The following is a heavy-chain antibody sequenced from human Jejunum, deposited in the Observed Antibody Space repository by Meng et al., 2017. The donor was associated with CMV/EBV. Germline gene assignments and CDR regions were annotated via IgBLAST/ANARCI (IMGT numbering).Heavy chain of an antibody. J-gene: IGHJ5*02. Sequence: SGSTFSTYPMSWVRQAPGRGLEWVSGISSSGGSTYDADSVKGRFSISRDNSRNTLYLQMMSLRAEDTAVYYCAGGGPAIYSPFDPWGQGTRVTVSS. V-gene: IGHV3-23*01. D-gene: IGHD3-16*01. CDR3: AGGGPAIYSPFDP. CDR2: ISSSGGST. CDR1: GSTFSTYP.